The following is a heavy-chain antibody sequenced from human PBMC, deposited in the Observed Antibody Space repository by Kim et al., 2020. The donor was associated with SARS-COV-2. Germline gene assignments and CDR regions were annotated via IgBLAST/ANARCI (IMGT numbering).Heavy chain of an antibody. V-gene: IGHV3-7*01. J-gene: IGHJ4*02. CDR2: IEEDGSVQ. Sequence: GGSLRLSCVASGFSISRSWMSWVRQAPGKGPEWVANIEEDGSVQSYDDSVEGRFTISRDNAKNSVYLQMSSLRVEDTAVYYCVRNYDWGQGVLVTVSS. CDR1: GFSISRSW. CDR3: VRNYD. D-gene: IGHD3-16*01.